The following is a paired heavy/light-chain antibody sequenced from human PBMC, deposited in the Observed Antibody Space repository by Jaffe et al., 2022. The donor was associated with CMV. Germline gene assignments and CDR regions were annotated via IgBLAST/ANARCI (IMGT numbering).Heavy chain of an antibody. Sequence: EVRLVESGGGLVKPGGSLRLSCVASGFSFSDYSLNWVRQAPGKGLEWVSSISSTSTYINYGDSVKGRFTISRDNAENSLYLQMNSLRAEDTAVYYCARDGTSSATYDYNGMDVWGQGTTVIVSS. CDR3: ARDGTSSATYDYNGMDV. V-gene: IGHV3-21*01. CDR1: GFSFSDYS. J-gene: IGHJ6*02. CDR2: ISSTSTYI. D-gene: IGHD1-1*01.
Light chain of an antibody. CDR1: QDIRNF. CDR2: AAS. J-gene: IGKJ4*01. V-gene: IGKV1-16*01. CDR3: QQYNTYPLT. Sequence: DIQMTQSPSSLSTSVGDRVTITCRASQDIRNFLAWFQQKPGKAPKSLIFAASNLQGDVPSRFSGSGSGTDFTLTISSLQSEDFATYYCQQYNTYPLTFGGGTKVEIK.